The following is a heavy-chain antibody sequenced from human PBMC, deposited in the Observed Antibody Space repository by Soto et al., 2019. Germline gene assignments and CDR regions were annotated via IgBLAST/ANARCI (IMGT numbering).Heavy chain of an antibody. D-gene: IGHD3-22*01. J-gene: IGHJ4*02. V-gene: IGHV1-69*01. CDR2: ILPFFGSG. CDR1: RGTFTNYA. Sequence: QVYLVQSGAEVKKPGSSVKVSCKALRGTFTNYAFSWVRQAPGQGLEWMGGILPFFGSGNYAQKFQGRINITADESKSSVYLELTSLSSEDTAVYYCASDRAGYYSHFVYWGQGTLVTVSS. CDR3: ASDRAGYYSHFVY.